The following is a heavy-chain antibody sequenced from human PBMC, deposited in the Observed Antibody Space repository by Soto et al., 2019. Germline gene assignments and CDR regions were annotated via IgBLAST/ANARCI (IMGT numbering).Heavy chain of an antibody. CDR1: GDSVSSNSAA. V-gene: IGHV6-1*01. CDR2: TYYRSKWYN. J-gene: IGHJ6*02. Sequence: SQTLSLTCAISGDSVSSNSAAWNWIRQSPSRGLEWLGRTYYRSKWYNDYAVSVKIRITINPDTSKNQFSLQLNSVTPEDTAVYYCARDGLVTIFGVVITSDYYYGMDVWGQGTTVTVSS. D-gene: IGHD3-3*01. CDR3: ARDGLVTIFGVVITSDYYYGMDV.